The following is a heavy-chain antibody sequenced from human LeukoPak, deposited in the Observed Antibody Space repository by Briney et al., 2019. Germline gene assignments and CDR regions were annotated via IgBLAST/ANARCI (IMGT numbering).Heavy chain of an antibody. CDR1: GFTFDDYA. J-gene: IGHJ4*02. CDR2: ISWNSGSI. D-gene: IGHD6-19*01. Sequence: GGSLRLSCAASGFTFDDYAMHWVRQAPGKGLEWVSGISWNSGSIGYADSEKGRFTISRDNAKNSLYLQMNSLRAEDTALYYCAKENSGWPYYFDYWGQGTLVTVSS. V-gene: IGHV3-9*01. CDR3: AKENSGWPYYFDY.